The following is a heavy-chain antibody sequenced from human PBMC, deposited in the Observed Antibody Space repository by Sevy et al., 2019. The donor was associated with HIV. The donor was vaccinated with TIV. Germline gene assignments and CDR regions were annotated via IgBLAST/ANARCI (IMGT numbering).Heavy chain of an antibody. Sequence: SETLSLTCTVSGGSISAYHWSWIRQPPGKGLEWIGYIHYTGSTKYNPPLESRVTISVDTSKNQFSLKLSSVTAADTAVYYCARAPPVRSGDDSLNWFAPWGQGTLVTVSS. D-gene: IGHD5-12*01. J-gene: IGHJ5*02. CDR2: IHYTGST. CDR1: GGSISAYH. CDR3: ARAPPVRSGDDSLNWFAP. V-gene: IGHV4-59*01.